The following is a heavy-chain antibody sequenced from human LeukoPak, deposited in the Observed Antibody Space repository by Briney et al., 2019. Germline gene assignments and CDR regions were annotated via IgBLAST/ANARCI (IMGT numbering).Heavy chain of an antibody. D-gene: IGHD2-2*01. CDR3: ARGLSSTSCLY. J-gene: IGHJ4*02. CDR2: IYSGGST. CDR1: GFTFSIYA. Sequence: PGGSLRLSCAASGFTFSIYAMSWVRQAPGKGLEWVSVIYSGGSTYYADSVKGRFTISRDNSKNTLCLQMNSLRAEYTAVYYCARGLSSTSCLYWGQGTLVTVSS. V-gene: IGHV3-53*01.